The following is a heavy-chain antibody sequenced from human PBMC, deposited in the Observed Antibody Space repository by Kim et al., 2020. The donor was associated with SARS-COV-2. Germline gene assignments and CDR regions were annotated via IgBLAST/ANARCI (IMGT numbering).Heavy chain of an antibody. CDR1: GGSINSGGYS. V-gene: IGHV4-30-2*01. CDR3: ARGGYGGNACARGSFDI. J-gene: IGHJ3*02. CDR2: IFYSGNT. D-gene: IGHD5-18*01. Sequence: SETLSLTCAVSGGSINSGGYSWNWIRQPPGKALEWIGYIFYSGNTYSNPSLKSRVTMSVDRSKSQFSLKLTSVTAADTAVYYCARGGYGGNACARGSFDIWGQGTKVTVSS.